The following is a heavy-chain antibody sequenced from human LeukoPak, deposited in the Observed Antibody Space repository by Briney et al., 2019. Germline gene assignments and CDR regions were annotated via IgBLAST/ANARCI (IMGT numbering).Heavy chain of an antibody. CDR1: GGSFSGYY. D-gene: IGHD6-19*01. V-gene: IGHV4-34*01. CDR2: SNHSGST. J-gene: IGHJ3*02. CDR3: ARLKRGLLAGAAVAAFDI. Sequence: PSETLSLTCAVYGGSFSGYYWTWIRQPPGKGLEWIGESNHSGSTNYNTSLKSRVTISVDTSKNLFSLKLTSVTAADTAVYYCARLKRGLLAGAAVAAFDIWGQGTMVTVSS.